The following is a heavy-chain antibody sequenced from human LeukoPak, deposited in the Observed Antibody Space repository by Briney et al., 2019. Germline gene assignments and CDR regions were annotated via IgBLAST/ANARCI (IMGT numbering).Heavy chain of an antibody. V-gene: IGHV4-59*08. CDR2: IYYSGST. CDR1: GGTISNCY. J-gene: IGHJ4*02. Sequence: SESLSLSCTVSGGTISNCYWSWIRQPPGKGLEWIAYIYYSGSTTYNPPLKSRVATSVDTSKNHFSLKLSSVAAADTAVYYCARRVVVPAAYYFVYWGQRTLVTVSS. CDR3: ARRVVVPAAYYFVY. D-gene: IGHD2-2*01.